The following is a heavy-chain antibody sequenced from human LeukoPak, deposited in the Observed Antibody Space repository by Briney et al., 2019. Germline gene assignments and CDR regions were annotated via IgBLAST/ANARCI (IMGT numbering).Heavy chain of an antibody. CDR3: AKDPSAMIVAL. V-gene: IGHV3-23*01. Sequence: GGSLRLSCAASGFTFSSYAMSWVRQAPGKGVEWVSAISGSGGSTYYADSVKGRFTISRDNSKNTLYLQMNSLRAEDTAVYYCAKDPSAMIVALWGQGTLVTVSS. CDR2: ISGSGGST. D-gene: IGHD3-22*01. J-gene: IGHJ4*02. CDR1: GFTFSSYA.